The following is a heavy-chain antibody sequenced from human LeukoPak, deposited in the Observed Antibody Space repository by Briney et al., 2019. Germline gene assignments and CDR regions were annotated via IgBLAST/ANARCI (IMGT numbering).Heavy chain of an antibody. Sequence: SQTLSLTCAISGDSFSSNSAAWNWIRQSPSRGLEWLGRTYYRPKWYNDYAVSVKSRITINPDTSKNQFSLQLNSVTPEDTAVYYCARGTPSSGWYTCDYWGQGTLVTVSS. CDR3: ARGTPSSGWYTCDY. J-gene: IGHJ4*02. V-gene: IGHV6-1*01. D-gene: IGHD6-19*01. CDR1: GDSFSSNSAA. CDR2: TYYRPKWYN.